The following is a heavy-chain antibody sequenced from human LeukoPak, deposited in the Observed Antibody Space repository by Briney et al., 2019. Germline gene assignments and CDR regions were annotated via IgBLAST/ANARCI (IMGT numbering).Heavy chain of an antibody. CDR1: GFTFSSYW. CDR3: ARDRADYREGIAAAAPGAFDI. V-gene: IGHV3-7*01. Sequence: GGSLRLSCAATGFTFSSYWMSWVRQAPGKGLEWVANIKQDGSEKYYVDSVKGRFTISRDNSKNTLYLQMNSLRAEDTAVYYCARDRADYREGIAAAAPGAFDIWGQGTMVTVSS. CDR2: IKQDGSEK. J-gene: IGHJ3*02. D-gene: IGHD6-13*01.